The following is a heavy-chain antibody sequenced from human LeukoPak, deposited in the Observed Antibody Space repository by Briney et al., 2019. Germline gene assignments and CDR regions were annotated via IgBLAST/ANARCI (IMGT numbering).Heavy chain of an antibody. V-gene: IGHV4-4*07. CDR1: GGSISSYY. CDR3: ARDLVLRYFDWLQPSQNAFDI. J-gene: IGHJ3*02. D-gene: IGHD3-9*01. Sequence: PSETLSLTCTVSGGSISSYYWSWIRQPAGKGLEWIGRIYTSGSTNYNPSLKSRVTMSVDTSKNQFSLKLSSVTAADTAVYYCARDLVLRYFDWLQPSQNAFDIWGQGTMVTVSS. CDR2: IYTSGST.